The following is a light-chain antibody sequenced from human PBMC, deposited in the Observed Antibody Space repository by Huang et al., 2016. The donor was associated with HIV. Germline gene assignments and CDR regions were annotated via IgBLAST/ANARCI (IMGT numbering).Light chain of an antibody. CDR2: GAS. Sequence: EIVMTQSPATLSVSPGERATLSCRASQSVSSNLAWYQQKPGQAPSLLLDGASTRATGIPARFSGSGSGTEFTLTISSLQSEDFAVYYCQQYNNWPPTFGGGTKVEIK. V-gene: IGKV3-15*01. J-gene: IGKJ4*01. CDR3: QQYNNWPPT. CDR1: QSVSSN.